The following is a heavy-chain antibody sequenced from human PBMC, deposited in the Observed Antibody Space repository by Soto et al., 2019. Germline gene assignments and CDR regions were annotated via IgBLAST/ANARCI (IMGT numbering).Heavy chain of an antibody. J-gene: IGHJ5*02. CDR3: AREHVIPAAMEVDWFDP. CDR2: IIPILGIA. V-gene: IGHV1-69*08. D-gene: IGHD2-2*01. Sequence: QVQLVQSGAEVKKPGSSVKVSCKASGGTFSSYTISWVRQAPGQGLEWMGRIIPILGIANYAQKFQGRVTITADKSTSTAYMELSSLRSEDTAVYYCAREHVIPAAMEVDWFDPWGQGTLVTVSS. CDR1: GGTFSSYT.